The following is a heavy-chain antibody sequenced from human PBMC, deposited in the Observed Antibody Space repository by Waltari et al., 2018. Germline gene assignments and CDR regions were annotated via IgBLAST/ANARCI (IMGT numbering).Heavy chain of an antibody. Sequence: QVQLVQSGAEVKKPGASVKISCKTSEYTFTSSYIHWVRQAPGQGLEWMGIINPIGGSTIYAPKFHGRVTMTRDTSTSTVYMELSSLRSEDTAVYYCALDTGALWMDVWGQGTTVTVSS. J-gene: IGHJ6*02. CDR3: ALDTGALWMDV. CDR1: EYTFTSSY. V-gene: IGHV1-46*01. D-gene: IGHD2-21*01. CDR2: INPIGGST.